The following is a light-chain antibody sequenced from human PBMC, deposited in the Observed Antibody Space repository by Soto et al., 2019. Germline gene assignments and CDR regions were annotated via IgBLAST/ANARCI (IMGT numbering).Light chain of an antibody. V-gene: IGLV1-44*01. CDR2: NND. CDR1: SSNIGGNI. J-gene: IGLJ2*01. Sequence: QSVLTQPPSASGTPGQRVTISCSGSSSNIGGNIVNWYQQLPGAAPKLLIYNNDQRPSGVPDRFSGSKSGTSASLAISGLQSDYEADYYCAAWDASLHGRIFGGGTKLTVL. CDR3: AAWDASLHGRI.